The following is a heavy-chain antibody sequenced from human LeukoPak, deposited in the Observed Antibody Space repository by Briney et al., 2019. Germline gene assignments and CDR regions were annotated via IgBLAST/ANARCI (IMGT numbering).Heavy chain of an antibody. CDR1: GGTFRSYA. CDR3: ARSDYWDATSWYWFDL. D-gene: IGHD3-3*01. CDR2: IIPKFDTS. V-gene: IGHV1-69*05. J-gene: IGHJ5*02. Sequence: SVKVSCTASGGTFRSYAVSWVRQAPGQGLEWMGGIIPKFDTSKYAQNFQGRVSITTDESTGTTYMELSSLRSEDTAVYYCARSDYWDATSWYWFDLWGQGTLNTVSA.